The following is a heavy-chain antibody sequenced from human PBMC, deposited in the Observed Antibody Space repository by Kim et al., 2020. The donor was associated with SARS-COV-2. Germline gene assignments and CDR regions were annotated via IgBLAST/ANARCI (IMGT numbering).Heavy chain of an antibody. J-gene: IGHJ4*02. V-gene: IGHV7-4-1*02. CDR3: ARDPLVGATRDGFDY. Sequence: QGFTGRFVFSLDTSVSTAYLQISSLKAEDTAVYYCARDPLVGATRDGFDYWGQGTLVTVSS. D-gene: IGHD1-26*01.